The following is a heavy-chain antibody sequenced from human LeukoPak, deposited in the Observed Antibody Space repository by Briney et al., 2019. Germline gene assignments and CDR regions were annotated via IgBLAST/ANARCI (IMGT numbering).Heavy chain of an antibody. Sequence: GGSLTLSCAASGFTFSSYGMHWVRQAPGKGLEWVAVISYDGSNKYYADSVKGRFTISRDNSKNTLYLQMNSLRAEDTAVYYCAKDSDPYCSSTSCYRAFYYYYGMDVWGQGTTVTVSS. CDR2: ISYDGSNK. CDR1: GFTFSSYG. D-gene: IGHD2-2*02. J-gene: IGHJ6*02. CDR3: AKDSDPYCSSTSCYRAFYYYYGMDV. V-gene: IGHV3-30*18.